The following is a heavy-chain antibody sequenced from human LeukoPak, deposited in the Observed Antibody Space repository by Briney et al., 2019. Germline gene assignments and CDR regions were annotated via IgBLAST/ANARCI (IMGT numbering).Heavy chain of an antibody. CDR2: ISYDGSNK. D-gene: IGHD3-22*01. CDR3: AKDRLGYYYDSSGYYDFDY. Sequence: GGSLRLSCAASGFTFSSYGMHWVRQAPGKGLEWVAVISYDGSNKYYADSVKGRFTISRDNSKNTLYLQMNSLRAEDTAVYYCAKDRLGYYYDSSGYYDFDYWGQGTLVTVSS. V-gene: IGHV3-30*18. CDR1: GFTFSSYG. J-gene: IGHJ4*02.